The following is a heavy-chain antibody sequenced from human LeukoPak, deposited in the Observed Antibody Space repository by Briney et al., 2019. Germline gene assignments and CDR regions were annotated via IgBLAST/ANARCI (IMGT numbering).Heavy chain of an antibody. CDR3: ARVRLADYYDSSGYSGGPYFDY. Sequence: PSETLSLTCAVSGXSISSSNWWRWVRPPPREGLEWIGEIYHSGSTNYNPSLKSRVTVSGDNSKNQFSLKLSSVTAADTAVYYCARVRLADYYDSSGYSGGPYFDYWGQGTLVTVSS. J-gene: IGHJ4*02. CDR2: IYHSGST. CDR1: GXSISSSNW. D-gene: IGHD3-22*01. V-gene: IGHV4-4*02.